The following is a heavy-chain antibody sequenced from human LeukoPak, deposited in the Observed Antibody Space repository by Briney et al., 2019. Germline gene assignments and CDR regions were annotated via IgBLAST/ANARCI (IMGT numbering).Heavy chain of an antibody. CDR2: IYYSGST. D-gene: IGHD3-10*01. CDR1: GGSISSYY. CDR3: ARIGWGSYYPQLDY. V-gene: IGHV4-59*01. J-gene: IGHJ4*02. Sequence: SETLSPTCTVSGGSISSYYWSWIRQPPGKGLEWIGYIYYSGSTNYNPSLKSRVTISVDTSKNQFSLKLSSVTAADTAVYYCARIGWGSYYPQLDYGGQGTLVTVSS.